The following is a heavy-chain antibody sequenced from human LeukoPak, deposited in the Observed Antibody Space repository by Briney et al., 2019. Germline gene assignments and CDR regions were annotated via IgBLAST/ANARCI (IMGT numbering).Heavy chain of an antibody. CDR1: GFTFSSYW. CDR2: IKQDGSEK. D-gene: IGHD4-17*01. CDR3: ARGPGGYGDYFDY. J-gene: IGHJ4*02. V-gene: IGHV3-7*01. Sequence: GGSLRLSCAASGFTFSSYWMSWVRQAPGRGLEWVANIKQDGSEKYYVDSVKGRFTISRDNAKNSLYLQMNSLRAEDTAVYYCARGPGGYGDYFDYWGQGTLVTVSS.